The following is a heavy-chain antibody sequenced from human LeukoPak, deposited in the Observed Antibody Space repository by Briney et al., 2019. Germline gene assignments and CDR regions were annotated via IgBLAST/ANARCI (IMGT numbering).Heavy chain of an antibody. CDR3: AKTRERWLQLSDY. V-gene: IGHV3-53*01. J-gene: IGHJ4*02. CDR2: IYSGGST. Sequence: GGSLRLSCAASGFTVSSNYMSWVRQAPGKGLEWVSVIYSGGSTYYADSVKGRFTISRDNSKNTLYLQMNSLRAEDTAVYYCAKTRERWLQLSDYWGQGTLVTVSS. D-gene: IGHD5-24*01. CDR1: GFTVSSNY.